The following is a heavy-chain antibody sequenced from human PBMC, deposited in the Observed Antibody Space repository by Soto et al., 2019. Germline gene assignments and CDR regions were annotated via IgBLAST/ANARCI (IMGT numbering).Heavy chain of an antibody. CDR1: GGTFSSYA. CDR2: IIPIFGTA. CDR3: ARYNQDTAMSTLDY. Sequence: SVKVSCKASGGTFSSYAISWVRQAPGQGLEWMGGIIPIFGTANYAQKFQGRVTITADESTSTAYMELSSLRSEDTAVYYCARYNQDTAMSTLDYWGQGTLVTVSS. J-gene: IGHJ4*02. D-gene: IGHD5-18*01. V-gene: IGHV1-69*13.